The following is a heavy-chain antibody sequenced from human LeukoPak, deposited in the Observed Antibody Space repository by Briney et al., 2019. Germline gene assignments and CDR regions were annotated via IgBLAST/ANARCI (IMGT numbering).Heavy chain of an antibody. V-gene: IGHV3-74*01. J-gene: IGHJ4*02. CDR2: ISHDGII. Sequence: GGSLRLSCETAGLTFSSYVMHWVRRTPGKGLVWVSRISHDGIISYADSVKGRFTISRDNAKNTLILQMNSLRVEDTAVYYCARDWVYKIDYWGRGTLVTVSS. D-gene: IGHD5-24*01. CDR1: GLTFSSYV. CDR3: ARDWVYKIDY.